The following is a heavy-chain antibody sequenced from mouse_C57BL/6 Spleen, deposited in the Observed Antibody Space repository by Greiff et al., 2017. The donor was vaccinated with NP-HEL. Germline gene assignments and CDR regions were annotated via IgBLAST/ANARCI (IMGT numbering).Heavy chain of an antibody. D-gene: IGHD2-4*01. CDR2: IRSKSSNYAT. CDR3: VRAIYYDSYFDY. Sequence: EVQRVESGGGLVQPKGSLKLSCAASGFTFNTYAMHWVRQAPGEGLEWVARIRSKSSNYATYYADSVKDRFTISRDDSQSMLYLQMNNLKTEDTAMYYCVRAIYYDSYFDYWGQGTTLTVSS. J-gene: IGHJ2*01. CDR1: GFTFNTYA. V-gene: IGHV10-3*01.